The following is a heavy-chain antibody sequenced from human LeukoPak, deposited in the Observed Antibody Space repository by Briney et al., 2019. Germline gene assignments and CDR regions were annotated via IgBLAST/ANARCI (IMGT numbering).Heavy chain of an antibody. D-gene: IGHD3-10*01. CDR2: IYYSGST. CDR3: AKSDYYGASDY. CDR1: AGSISLYNTYY. J-gene: IGHJ4*02. V-gene: IGHV4-59*01. Sequence: PSETLSLTCTVSAGSISLYNTYYWNWIRQSPGKGLEWIGYIYYSGSTSYNPSLKSRVTISVDTFRNQFSLKLTSVTAADTAIYYCAKSDYYGASDYWGQGTLVTVSS.